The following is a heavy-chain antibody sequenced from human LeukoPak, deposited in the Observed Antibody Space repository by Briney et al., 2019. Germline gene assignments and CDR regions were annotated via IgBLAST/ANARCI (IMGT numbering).Heavy chain of an antibody. CDR1: GGSFSGYY. D-gene: IGHD1-26*01. J-gene: IGHJ4*02. CDR2: INHSGST. CDR3: AREGIVGARYFDY. V-gene: IGHV4-34*01. Sequence: SGTLSLTCAVYGGSFSGYYWSWIRQPPGKGLEWIGEINHSGSTNYNPSLKSRVTISVDTSKNQFSLKLSSVTAADTAVYYCAREGIVGARYFDYWGQGTLVTVSS.